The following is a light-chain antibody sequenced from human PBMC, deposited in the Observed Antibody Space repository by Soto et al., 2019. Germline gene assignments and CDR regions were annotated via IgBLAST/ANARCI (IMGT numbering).Light chain of an antibody. CDR2: TND. J-gene: IGLJ3*02. Sequence: QSVLTQPPSASGTPGQRVTISCSGRFSNIGSNYVYWYQQLPGTAPKILIFTNDQRTSGVPGRFSGSKSGTSASLAISGRRSEDEAEYYCAVWDDSLRGWVFGGGTKLTVL. CDR1: FSNIGSNY. V-gene: IGLV1-47*02. CDR3: AVWDDSLRGWV.